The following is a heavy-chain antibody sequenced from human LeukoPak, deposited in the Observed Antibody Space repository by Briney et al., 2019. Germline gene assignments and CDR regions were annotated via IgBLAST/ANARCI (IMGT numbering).Heavy chain of an antibody. V-gene: IGHV3-30*02. J-gene: IGHJ4*02. CDR3: AKDGGSSNYHWDY. CDR1: GFTFSSYG. D-gene: IGHD4-11*01. Sequence: GGSLRLSCAASGFTFSSYGMHWVRQAPGKGLEWVAFIRYDGSNKYYADSVEGRFTISRDNSKNTLYLQMNSLRAEDTAVYYCAKDGGSSNYHWDYWGQGTLVTVSS. CDR2: IRYDGSNK.